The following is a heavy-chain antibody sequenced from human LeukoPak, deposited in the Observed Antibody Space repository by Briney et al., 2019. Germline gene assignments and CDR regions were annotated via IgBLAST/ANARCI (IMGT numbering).Heavy chain of an antibody. CDR3: AKDGPRGVIIRFHDY. V-gene: IGHV3-23*01. D-gene: IGHD3-10*01. CDR2: ISGSGGST. J-gene: IGHJ4*02. Sequence: PGGSLRLSCAASAFTFSTYAMSWVRQAPGRGLEWVSAISGSGGSTYYADSVKGRFTVSRDNSKNTLYLQMNSLRAEDTAVYYCAKDGPRGVIIRFHDYWGQGTLVTVSS. CDR1: AFTFSTYA.